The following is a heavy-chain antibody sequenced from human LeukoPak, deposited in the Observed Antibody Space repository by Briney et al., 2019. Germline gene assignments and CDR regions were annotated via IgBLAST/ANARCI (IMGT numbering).Heavy chain of an antibody. CDR3: ARSYSSSSRRPTYYFDY. CDR2: INHSGST. D-gene: IGHD6-6*01. V-gene: IGHV4-34*01. J-gene: IGHJ4*02. CDR1: GGSFSGYY. Sequence: SETLSLTCAVYGGSFSGYYWSWIRQPPGKGLEWIGEINHSGSTNYNPSLKSRVTISVDTSKNQFSLKLSSVTAAGTAVYYCARSYSSSSRRPTYYFDYWGQGTLVTVSS.